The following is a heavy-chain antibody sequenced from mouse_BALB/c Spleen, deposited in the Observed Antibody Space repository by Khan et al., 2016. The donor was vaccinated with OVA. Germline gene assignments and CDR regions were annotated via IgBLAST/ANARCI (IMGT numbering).Heavy chain of an antibody. CDR1: GYTFTSYW. V-gene: IGHV1-7*01. D-gene: IGHD4-1*01. J-gene: IGHJ2*01. Sequence: VQLQESGAELAKPGASVKMSCKASGYTFTSYWMHWVKQRPGQGLEWIGYINPSTGYTEYNQKFKDKATLTADKSSSTAYRQLSSLTSEDSAVYYCARTGYFDYWGQGTTLTVSS. CDR3: ARTGYFDY. CDR2: INPSTGYT.